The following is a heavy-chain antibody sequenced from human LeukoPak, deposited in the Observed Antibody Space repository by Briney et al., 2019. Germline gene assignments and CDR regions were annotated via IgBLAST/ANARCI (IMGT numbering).Heavy chain of an antibody. Sequence: GGSLRLSCEGSGFTFRNYWMHWVRQVPGKGLVWVSRINRDGSTTSYADSVKGRFTISRDNAKNTLNLQMNSLRGEDTAVYCCARVFDSYYYDSGKFDYWGLGTLVTVSS. CDR1: GFTFRNYW. CDR3: ARVFDSYYYDSGKFDY. J-gene: IGHJ4*02. D-gene: IGHD3-22*01. V-gene: IGHV3-74*01. CDR2: INRDGSTT.